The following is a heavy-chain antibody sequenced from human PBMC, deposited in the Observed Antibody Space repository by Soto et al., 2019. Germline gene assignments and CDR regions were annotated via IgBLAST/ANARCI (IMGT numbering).Heavy chain of an antibody. CDR3: ARASPGEGAFDI. J-gene: IGHJ3*02. V-gene: IGHV3-64*01. D-gene: IGHD3-16*01. CDR2: ISSNGGST. CDR1: GFTFSSYA. Sequence: GGSLRLSCAASGFTFSSYAMHWVRQAPGKGLEYVSAISSNGGSTYYAKSVKGRFTISRDNSKNTLYLQMGSLRAEDMAVYYCARASPGEGAFDIWGQGTMVTVSS.